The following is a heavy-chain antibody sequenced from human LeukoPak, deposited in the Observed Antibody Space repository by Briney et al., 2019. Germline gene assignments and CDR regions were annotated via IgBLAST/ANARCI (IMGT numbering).Heavy chain of an antibody. V-gene: IGHV3-43*01. Sequence: PGGSLRLSCAASGFTFDDYTMHWVRQAPGKGLEWVSLISWDGGSTYYADSVKGRFTISRDNSKNSLYLQMNSLRTEDTALYYCAKGRSSGWSVYYYYYMDVWGKGTTVTVSS. CDR2: ISWDGGST. D-gene: IGHD6-19*01. J-gene: IGHJ6*03. CDR1: GFTFDDYT. CDR3: AKGRSSGWSVYYYYYMDV.